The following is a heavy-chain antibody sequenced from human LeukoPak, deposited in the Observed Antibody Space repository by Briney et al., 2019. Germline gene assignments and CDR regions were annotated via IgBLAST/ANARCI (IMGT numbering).Heavy chain of an antibody. CDR3: ASPGRTDAFDI. J-gene: IGHJ3*02. CDR2: INSDGSST. CDR1: GFTFSSYW. Sequence: LGGSLRLSCAASGFTFSSYWMHWVRQAPGKGLVWVSRINSDGSSTSYADSVKGRFTISRDNAKNTLYLQMNSLRAEDTAVYYCASPGRTDAFDIWGQGTMVTVSS. V-gene: IGHV3-74*01.